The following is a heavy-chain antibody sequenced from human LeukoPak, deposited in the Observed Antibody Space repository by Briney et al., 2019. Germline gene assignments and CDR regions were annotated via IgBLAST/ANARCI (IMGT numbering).Heavy chain of an antibody. CDR2: TYYRSKWYY. J-gene: IGHJ4*02. D-gene: IGHD1-26*01. Sequence: SQTLSLTCVISGDSVSSNSAAWNWIRQSPSRGLEWLGRTYYRSKWYYDYSVAVKSRVTINPDSSKNQFSLQLSSVTPEDTAVYYCVRDPVGGSTIFDCWGQGTLVTVSS. CDR3: VRDPVGGSTIFDC. V-gene: IGHV6-1*01. CDR1: GDSVSSNSAA.